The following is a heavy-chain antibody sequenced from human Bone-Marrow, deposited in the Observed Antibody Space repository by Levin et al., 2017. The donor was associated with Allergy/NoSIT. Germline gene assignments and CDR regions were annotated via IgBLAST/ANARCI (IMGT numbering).Heavy chain of an antibody. Sequence: GGSLRLSCAASGFTFSDYYMSWIRQAPGKGLQWVSYISSSGTTIQYADSVKGRFTISRDNAKNSLYLQMNSLRAEDTAVYYCGREPRSSNIDCWGQGSLLTASS. J-gene: IGHJ4*02. D-gene: IGHD2/OR15-2a*01. CDR2: ISSSGTTI. CDR1: GFTFSDYY. V-gene: IGHV3-11*01. CDR3: GREPRSSNIDC.